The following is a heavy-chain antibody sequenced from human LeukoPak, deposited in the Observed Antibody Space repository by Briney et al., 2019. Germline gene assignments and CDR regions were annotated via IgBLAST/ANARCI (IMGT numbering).Heavy chain of an antibody. CDR2: INSDGIST. Sequence: PGGSLRLSCAASGFTFSSYWMYWVRQAPGKGLVWVSRINSDGISTAYADSVKGRFTISRDNAKNTLYLQMNGLRAEDTAVYYCARTSSGLEPFDFWGQGTLVTVSP. V-gene: IGHV3-74*01. CDR1: GFTFSSYW. CDR3: ARTSSGLEPFDF. J-gene: IGHJ4*02. D-gene: IGHD3-22*01.